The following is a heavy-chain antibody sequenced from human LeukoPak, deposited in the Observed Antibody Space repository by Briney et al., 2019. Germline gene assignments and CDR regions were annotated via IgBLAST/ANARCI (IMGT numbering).Heavy chain of an antibody. D-gene: IGHD4-17*01. V-gene: IGHV3-53*01. CDR3: ARDSGDGDYEPLDS. J-gene: IGHJ4*02. CDR2: IYRDGST. CDR1: GFSVSSTY. Sequence: GGSLRLSCAASGFSVSSTYKNWVRQAPGKGLEWDSIIYRDGSTYYADYVKGRFTISRDNSKNTLYLQMNSLRVEDTAMYYCARDSGDGDYEPLDSWGQGTLVTVSS.